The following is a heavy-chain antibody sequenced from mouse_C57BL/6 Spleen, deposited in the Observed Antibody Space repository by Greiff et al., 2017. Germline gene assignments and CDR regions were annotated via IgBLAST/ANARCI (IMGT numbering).Heavy chain of an antibody. V-gene: IGHV1-50*01. CDR3: AREESNRDFDY. Sequence: QVQLQQSGAELVKPGASVKLSCKASGYTFTSYWMQWVKQRPGQGLEWIGEIDPSDSYTNYNQKFKGKATLTVDTSSSTAYMQLSSLTSEDSAVYYCAREESNRDFDYWGQGTTLTVSS. CDR2: IDPSDSYT. J-gene: IGHJ2*01. CDR1: GYTFTSYW.